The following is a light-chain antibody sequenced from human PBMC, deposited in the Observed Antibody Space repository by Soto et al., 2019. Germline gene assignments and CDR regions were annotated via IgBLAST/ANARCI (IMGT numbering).Light chain of an antibody. V-gene: IGKV3-20*01. CDR1: QSVSSSY. CDR3: HHCQTYGDSPPLT. Sequence: IVLTQSPGTLSLSPWERDTLFCRPRQSVSSSYLAWYQQKPGQAPRLLIYDASSRATGVPDRFSGSGSGTDFTLTISRLEPEDFAVYYCHHCQTYGDSPPLTVGRGTKVEIK. CDR2: DAS. J-gene: IGKJ4*02.